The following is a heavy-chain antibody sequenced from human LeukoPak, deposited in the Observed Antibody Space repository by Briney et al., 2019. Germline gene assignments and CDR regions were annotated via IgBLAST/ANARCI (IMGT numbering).Heavy chain of an antibody. J-gene: IGHJ4*02. CDR2: ISRNSGNI. Sequence: PGGSLRLSCAASGFTFDDYAMHWVRHAPGKGLEWVSGISRNSGNIGYADSVKGRFTISRDNAKNSLYLQMNSLRAEDTALYYCAKGVTAAGTNYFDYWGQGTLLTVSS. CDR3: AKGVTAAGTNYFDY. V-gene: IGHV3-9*01. D-gene: IGHD6-13*01. CDR1: GFTFDDYA.